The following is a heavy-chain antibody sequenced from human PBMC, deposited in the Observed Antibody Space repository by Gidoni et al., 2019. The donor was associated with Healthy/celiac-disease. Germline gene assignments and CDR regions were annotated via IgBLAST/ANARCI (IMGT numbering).Heavy chain of an antibody. CDR2: ISGSGGST. Sequence: EVQPLESGGGLVQPGGSLRLSCAASGFTFSSYAMSWVRQAPGKGLEWVSAISGSGGSTYYADSVKGRFTISRDNSKNTLYLQMNSLRAEDTAVYYCAKGTISSGWPFDYWGQGTLVTVSS. CDR1: GFTFSSYA. D-gene: IGHD6-19*01. CDR3: AKGTISSGWPFDY. J-gene: IGHJ4*02. V-gene: IGHV3-23*01.